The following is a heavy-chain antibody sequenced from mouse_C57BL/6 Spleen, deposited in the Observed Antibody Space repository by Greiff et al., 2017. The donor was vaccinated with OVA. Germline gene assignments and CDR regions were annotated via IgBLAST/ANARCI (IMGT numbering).Heavy chain of an antibody. V-gene: IGHV1-53*01. CDR2: INPSNGGT. J-gene: IGHJ1*03. CDR3: ARGSITTVVYWYFDV. CDR1: GYTFTSYW. D-gene: IGHD1-1*01. Sequence: QVQLQQSGTELVKPGASVKLSCKASGYTFTSYWMHWVKQRPGQGLEWIGNINPSNGGTNYNEKFKSKATLTVDKSSSTAYMQLSSLTSEDSAVYYCARGSITTVVYWYFDVWGTGTTVTVSS.